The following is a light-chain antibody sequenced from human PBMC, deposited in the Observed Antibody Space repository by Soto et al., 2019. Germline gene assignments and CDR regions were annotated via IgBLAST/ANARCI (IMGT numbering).Light chain of an antibody. CDR2: NSD. Sequence: QSVLTQPPSVSAAPGQRVTISCSGSSSNIGNNFVSWYQQFPGAAPKLLIFNSDKRPSGIPDRFSGSKSGTSATLGITGLQTGDEADYYCATWDSSLSAVVFGGGTKVTVL. CDR3: ATWDSSLSAVV. J-gene: IGLJ2*01. CDR1: SSNIGNNF. V-gene: IGLV1-51*01.